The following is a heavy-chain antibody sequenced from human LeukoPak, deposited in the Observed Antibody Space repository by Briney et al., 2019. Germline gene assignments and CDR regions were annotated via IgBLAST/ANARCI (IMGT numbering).Heavy chain of an antibody. V-gene: IGHV3-23*01. CDR3: AKQLGYCSDGSCYFPY. CDR1: GFTFSSSA. J-gene: IGHJ4*02. Sequence: GGSLRLSCAASGFTFSSSAMSWVSQAPGKGLEWVSAISNNGGYTYYADSVQGRFTISRDNSKSTLCLQMNSLRAEDTAVYYCAKQLGYCSDGSCYFPYWGQGTLVTVSS. D-gene: IGHD2-15*01. CDR2: ISNNGGYT.